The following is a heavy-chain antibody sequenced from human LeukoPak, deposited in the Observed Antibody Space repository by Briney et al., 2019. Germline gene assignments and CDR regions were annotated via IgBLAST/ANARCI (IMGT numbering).Heavy chain of an antibody. CDR1: GFTFSDYF. CDR2: ISSTGTI. Sequence: GGSLRLSSVASGFTFSDYFMSWIRQAPGKGLEWVSHISSTGTIYYADSVKGRTTISRDNAKNSLYLQMNSLRAEDTAVYYCARPAYCGGNCYYFPDYWGQGTLVTVSS. CDR3: ARPAYCGGNCYYFPDY. D-gene: IGHD2-21*01. J-gene: IGHJ4*02. V-gene: IGHV3-11*04.